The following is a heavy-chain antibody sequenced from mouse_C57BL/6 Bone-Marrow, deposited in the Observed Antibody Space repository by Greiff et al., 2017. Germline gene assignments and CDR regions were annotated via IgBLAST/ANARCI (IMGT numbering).Heavy chain of an antibody. Sequence: VQLQQSGPELVKPGASVKISCKASGYTFTDYYMNWVKQSHGKSLEWIGDINPNNGGTSYNQKFKGKATLTVDKSSSTAYMELRSLTSEDSAVYYCARTGTGPYFDYWGQGTTLTVSS. CDR1: GYTFTDYY. V-gene: IGHV1-26*01. CDR3: ARTGTGPYFDY. CDR2: INPNNGGT. D-gene: IGHD4-1*01. J-gene: IGHJ2*01.